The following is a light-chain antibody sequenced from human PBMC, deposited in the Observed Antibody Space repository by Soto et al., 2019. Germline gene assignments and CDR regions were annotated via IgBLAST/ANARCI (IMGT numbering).Light chain of an antibody. CDR1: QSISSW. CDR3: QQYDNYKPLT. Sequence: DIQVTQSPSTLSASVGDRVTITCRASQSISSWPAWYQQKPGKAPKLLIFDASSLESGTPSRFSGRRSGTQFTLTIDGLQPDDFATYFCQQYDNYKPLTFGGGTKVDIK. CDR2: DAS. V-gene: IGKV1-5*01. J-gene: IGKJ4*01.